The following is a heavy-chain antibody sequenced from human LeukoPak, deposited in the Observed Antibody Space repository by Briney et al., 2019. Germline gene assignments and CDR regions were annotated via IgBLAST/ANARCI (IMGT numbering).Heavy chain of an antibody. D-gene: IGHD2-2*01. V-gene: IGHV1-2*02. J-gene: IGHJ4*02. CDR1: GYTFTGYY. CDR2: INPNSGGT. Sequence: ASVKASCKASGYTFTGYYMHWVRQAPGQGLEWMGWINPNSGGTNYAQKFQGRVTMTRDTSISTAYMELSRLRPDDTAVYYCASICSSTSCVGYWGQGTLVTVSS. CDR3: ASICSSTSCVGY.